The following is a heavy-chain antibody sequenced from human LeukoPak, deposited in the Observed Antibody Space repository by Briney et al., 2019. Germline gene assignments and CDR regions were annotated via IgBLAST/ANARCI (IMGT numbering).Heavy chain of an antibody. D-gene: IGHD3-22*01. Sequence: GGSLRLSCAASGFTFDDYAMHWVRQAPGKGLEWVSLISGDGGSTYYADSVKGRFTISRDNSKNSLYLQMNSLRAEDTAVYYCARTYDSSGYYPYYFDYWGQGTLVTVSS. V-gene: IGHV3-43*02. CDR3: ARTYDSSGYYPYYFDY. CDR2: ISGDGGST. CDR1: GFTFDDYA. J-gene: IGHJ4*02.